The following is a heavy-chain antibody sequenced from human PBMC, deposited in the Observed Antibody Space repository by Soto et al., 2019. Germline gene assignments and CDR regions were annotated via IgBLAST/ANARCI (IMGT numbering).Heavy chain of an antibody. CDR1: EFSFSSYA. J-gene: IGHJ4*02. CDR3: ARTFDTITYYFDY. CDR2: ISFDGNII. D-gene: IGHD3-9*01. Sequence: QVHLVESGGGVGQPGGSLRLACAASEFSFSSYAMHWIRQAPGKGLEWVAVISFDGNIIQYADSVKGRFIISRDNIKNTLYLQMNSLRGEDTAVYYCARTFDTITYYFDYWGQGTQVTVPS. V-gene: IGHV3-30-3*01.